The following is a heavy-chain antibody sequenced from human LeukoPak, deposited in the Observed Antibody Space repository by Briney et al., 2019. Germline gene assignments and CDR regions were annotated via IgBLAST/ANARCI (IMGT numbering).Heavy chain of an antibody. J-gene: IGHJ4*02. Sequence: PSETLSLTCTVSGGSITSYYWSWLRQPAGKGLEWIGSVYHTGTTYYNPSLKSRVAISVETSRNQFSLRLTSVTAADTAVYYCARPPDLAATGYWGQGILVVVSS. CDR1: GGSITSYY. CDR2: VYHTGTT. CDR3: ARPPDLAATGY. D-gene: IGHD2-15*01. V-gene: IGHV4-59*05.